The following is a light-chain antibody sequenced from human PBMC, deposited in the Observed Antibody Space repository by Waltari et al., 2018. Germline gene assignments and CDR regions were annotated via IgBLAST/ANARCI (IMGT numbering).Light chain of an antibody. Sequence: DIQMTQSPSTLSAAVGDRVTITCRASRSISRWLDWYQKKPGKAPKHLIYRESNLESGVPSRFSGSGSGTEFTLTINNLQPDDFASYYCLQYNSYPDLTYGGGTKVDIK. CDR3: LQYNSYPDLT. CDR2: RES. V-gene: IGKV1-5*03. J-gene: IGKJ4*01. CDR1: RSISRW.